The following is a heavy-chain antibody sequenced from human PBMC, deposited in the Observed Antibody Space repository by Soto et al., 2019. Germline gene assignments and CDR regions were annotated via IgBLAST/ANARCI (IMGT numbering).Heavy chain of an antibody. CDR1: GYTFTHYY. J-gene: IGHJ4*02. CDR2: INPNGGST. V-gene: IGHV1-46*01. Sequence: ASVKVSCKASGYTFTHYYMHWVRQTPGQGLEWMGIINPNGGSTTYAQRFRAGFTMTRDTSTSTVYMELSSLRSEDSAVYYCATSVNSAMAFDYWGQGTLVTVSS. CDR3: ATSVNSAMAFDY. D-gene: IGHD5-18*01.